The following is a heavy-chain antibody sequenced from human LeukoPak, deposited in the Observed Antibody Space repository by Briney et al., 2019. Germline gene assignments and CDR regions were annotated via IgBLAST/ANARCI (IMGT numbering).Heavy chain of an antibody. CDR1: GFTSSTYW. CDR3: ARDVVGSLDY. Sequence: PGGSLRLSCAASGFTSSTYWMAWVRQAPGKGLEWVANIKGDESARHQADSVKGRFIISRDNTQNSVYLQMNSLRGEDTAIYYCARDVVGSLDYWGQGTLVTVSS. V-gene: IGHV3-7*01. J-gene: IGHJ4*02. CDR2: IKGDESAR. D-gene: IGHD1-26*01.